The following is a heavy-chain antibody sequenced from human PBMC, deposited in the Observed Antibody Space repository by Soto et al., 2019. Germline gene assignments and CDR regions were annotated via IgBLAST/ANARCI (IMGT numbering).Heavy chain of an antibody. CDR2: ISGSGGST. V-gene: IGHV3-23*01. CDR1: GFTFSSYA. J-gene: IGHJ6*02. CDR3: AKDHSITIFDRPQFSGYYYGMDV. D-gene: IGHD3-3*01. Sequence: GGSLRLSCAASGFTFSSYAMSWVRQAPGKGLEWVSAISGSGGSTYYADSVKGRFTISRDNSKNTLYLQMNSLRAEDTAVYYCAKDHSITIFDRPQFSGYYYGMDVWGQGTTVTVSS.